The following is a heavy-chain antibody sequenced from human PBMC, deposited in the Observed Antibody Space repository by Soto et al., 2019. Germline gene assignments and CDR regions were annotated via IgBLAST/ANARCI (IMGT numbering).Heavy chain of an antibody. CDR3: ARELLSTNVVPAAMDV. J-gene: IGHJ6*02. V-gene: IGHV3-21*01. Sequence: GGSLRLSCAASGFTFSSYSMNWVRQAPGKGLEWVSSISSSSSYIYYADSVKGRFTISRDNAKNSLYLQMNSLRAEDTAVYYCARELLSTNVVPAAMDVWGQGTTVTVSS. D-gene: IGHD2-2*01. CDR1: GFTFSSYS. CDR2: ISSSSSYI.